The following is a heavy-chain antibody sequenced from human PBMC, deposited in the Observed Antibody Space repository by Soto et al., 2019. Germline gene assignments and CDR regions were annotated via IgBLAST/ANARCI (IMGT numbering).Heavy chain of an antibody. Sequence: GGSLRLSCAASGFTFSGSAMHWVRQASGKGLEWVGRIRSKANSYATAYAASVKGRFTISRDDSKNTAYLQMNSLKTEDTAVYYCRFGDNWFDPWGQGTLVTVSS. D-gene: IGHD3-10*01. CDR3: RFGDNWFDP. J-gene: IGHJ5*02. CDR1: GFTFSGSA. V-gene: IGHV3-73*01. CDR2: IRSKANSYAT.